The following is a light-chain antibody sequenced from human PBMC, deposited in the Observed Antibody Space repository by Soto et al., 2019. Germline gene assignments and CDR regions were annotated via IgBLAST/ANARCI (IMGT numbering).Light chain of an antibody. Sequence: QSVLTQPASVSGSPGQSITISCTGTTSEVGTYNLVSWYQHHPGKAPQLIIFEVTKRPSGVSDRFSGSKSGNTASLTISGLLGEDEADYYCCSFAGRSPPTSVFGTGTKVTVL. CDR2: EVT. CDR3: CSFAGRSPPTSV. J-gene: IGLJ1*01. CDR1: TSEVGTYNL. V-gene: IGLV2-23*02.